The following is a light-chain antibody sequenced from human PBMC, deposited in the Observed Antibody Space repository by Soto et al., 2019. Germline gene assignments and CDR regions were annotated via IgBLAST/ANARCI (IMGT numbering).Light chain of an antibody. V-gene: IGKV3-20*01. Sequence: EIVLTQSPGTLSLSPGERATLSCRASQRITNNFLAWFQQKPGLAPRLLIHGATTRASGVPDRISGGGSGTDFVLTISRLAPEDFAVYYCQQYGRSPFTFGQGTKLQIK. CDR2: GAT. CDR1: QRITNNF. CDR3: QQYGRSPFT. J-gene: IGKJ2*01.